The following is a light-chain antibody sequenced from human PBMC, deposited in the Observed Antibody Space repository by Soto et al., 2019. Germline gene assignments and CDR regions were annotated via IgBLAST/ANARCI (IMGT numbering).Light chain of an antibody. CDR1: QRVSSSY. CDR3: QQYDSAPGA. V-gene: IGKV3-20*01. J-gene: IGKJ1*01. CDR2: GAS. Sequence: WSPYQRAKLSCRASQRVSSSYLAWYQQKPGQAPRLLIYGASSRATGIPDRFSGSGSGTDFTLTISRLDPDYFAMYYWQQYDSAPGALDQGTKVDIK.